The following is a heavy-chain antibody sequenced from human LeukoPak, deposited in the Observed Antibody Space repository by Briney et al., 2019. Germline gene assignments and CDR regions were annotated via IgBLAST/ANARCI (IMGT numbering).Heavy chain of an antibody. CDR1: GYTFTGYY. J-gene: IGHJ4*02. V-gene: IGHV1-2*02. D-gene: IGHD2-15*01. Sequence: ASVKVSCNASGYTFTGYYMHWVRQAPGQGLEWMGWINPNSGGTNYAQKFQGRVTMTTDTSTGTAYMELRSLRSDDTAVYYCARGGGPGYRSHPIDYWGQGTLVTVSS. CDR3: ARGGGPGYRSHPIDY. CDR2: INPNSGGT.